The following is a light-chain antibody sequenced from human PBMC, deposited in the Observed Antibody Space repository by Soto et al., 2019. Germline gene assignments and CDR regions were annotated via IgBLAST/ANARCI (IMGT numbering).Light chain of an antibody. CDR2: HAS. V-gene: IGKV3-15*01. CDR3: QQYNKWPLT. J-gene: IGKJ4*01. CDR1: QSVYST. Sequence: EIVMTQCPATVSVSPGERATLSCRASQSVYSTLAWYQQKPGQAPSLLIYHASTRDTGIPARFSGSGSGTEFTLTISSLQSEDFAVYYCQQYNKWPLTFGGGTKLEIK.